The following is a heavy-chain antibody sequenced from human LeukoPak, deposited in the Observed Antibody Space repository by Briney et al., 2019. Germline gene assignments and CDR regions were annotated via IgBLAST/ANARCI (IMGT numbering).Heavy chain of an antibody. Sequence: GSLRLSCAASGFTVSSNYMSWVRQAPGKGLEWVSVIYSGGSTYYADSVKGRFTISRDNSKNTLYLQMNSLRAEDTAVYYCARHTNYYDSSGYYENAFGIWGQGTMVTVSS. V-gene: IGHV3-66*04. CDR1: GFTVSSNY. J-gene: IGHJ3*02. CDR3: ARHTNYYDSSGYYENAFGI. CDR2: IYSGGST. D-gene: IGHD3-22*01.